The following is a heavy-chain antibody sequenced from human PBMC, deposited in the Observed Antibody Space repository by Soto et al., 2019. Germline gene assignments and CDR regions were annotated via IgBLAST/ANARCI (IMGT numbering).Heavy chain of an antibody. J-gene: IGHJ4*02. CDR3: ARFPSGENCSGGSCYTFDY. Sequence: SETLSLTCAVYGGSFSGYYWSWISQPPGKGLEWIGEINHSGSTNYNPSLKSRVTISVDTSKNQFSLKLSSVTAADTAVYYCARFPSGENCSGGSCYTFDYWGQGTLVTDSS. CDR2: INHSGST. D-gene: IGHD2-15*01. CDR1: GGSFSGYY. V-gene: IGHV4-34*01.